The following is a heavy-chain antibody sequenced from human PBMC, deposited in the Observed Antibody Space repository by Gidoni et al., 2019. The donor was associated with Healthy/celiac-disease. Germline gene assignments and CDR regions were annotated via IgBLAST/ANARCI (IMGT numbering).Heavy chain of an antibody. D-gene: IGHD6-6*01. CDR2: ISGSGGST. CDR1: GFTFSSYA. J-gene: IGHJ4*02. CDR3: ANMEWDSSSGDY. V-gene: IGHV3-23*01. Sequence: EVQLLESGGGLVQPGGSLRLSCAASGFTFSSYAMSWVRQAPGKGLEWVSAISGSGGSTYYADSVKGRFTISRDNSKNTLYLQMNSLRAEDTAVYYCANMEWDSSSGDYWGQGTLVTVSS.